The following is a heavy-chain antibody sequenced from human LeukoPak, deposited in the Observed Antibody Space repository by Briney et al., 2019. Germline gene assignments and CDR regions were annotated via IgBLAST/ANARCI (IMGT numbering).Heavy chain of an antibody. V-gene: IGHV4-38-2*02. D-gene: IGHD3-10*01. J-gene: IGHJ6*03. CDR3: ARDGVLGYYGSGSPRYYYYYMDV. Sequence: SETLSLTCAVSGYSISSGYYWGWIRPPPGKGLEWIGRIYTSGSTNYNPSLKSRVTISVDTSKNQFSLKLSSVTAADTAVYYCARDGVLGYYGSGSPRYYYYYMDVWGKGTTVTVSS. CDR2: IYTSGST. CDR1: GYSISSGYY.